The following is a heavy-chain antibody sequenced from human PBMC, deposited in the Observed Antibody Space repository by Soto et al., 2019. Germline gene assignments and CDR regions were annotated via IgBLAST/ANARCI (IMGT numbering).Heavy chain of an antibody. CDR1: GCTFSSYA. CDR2: IITIFGTA. D-gene: IGHD3-22*01. CDR3: ASVRHNSSGYYFIFDY. J-gene: IGHJ4*02. Sequence: QVQLVQSGAEVKKPGSSVKVSCKASGCTFSSYAISWVRQAPGQGLEWMGGIITIFGTANYAQKFQGRFTITADESKSTAYMELSSLRSEDTAVYYCASVRHNSSGYYFIFDYWGQGTLVTVSS. V-gene: IGHV1-69*01.